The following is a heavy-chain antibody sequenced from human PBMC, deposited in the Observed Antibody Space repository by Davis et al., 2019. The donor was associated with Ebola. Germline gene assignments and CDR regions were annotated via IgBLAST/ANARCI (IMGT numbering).Heavy chain of an antibody. J-gene: IGHJ4*02. CDR1: GGSFSGYF. D-gene: IGHD3-22*01. CDR2: INHSGVT. CDR3: ARDRHDTSGYGF. V-gene: IGHV4-34*01. Sequence: SETLSLTCAVDGGSFSGYFWIWIRQSPERGLEWIGEINHSGVTNYNPSLKSRVTISVDTSKNQFSLKLTSVTAADTAVYYCARDRHDTSGYGFWGQGTLVTVSS.